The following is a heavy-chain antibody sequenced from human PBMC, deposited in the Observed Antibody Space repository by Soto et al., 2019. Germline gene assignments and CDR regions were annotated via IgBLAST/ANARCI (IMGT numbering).Heavy chain of an antibody. CDR3: ARPFSTPNYYYYGMDV. J-gene: IGHJ6*02. CDR1: GGTFSSYA. CDR2: IIPIFGTA. Sequence: GASVKVSCKASGGTFSSYAISWVRQAPGQGLEWMGGIIPIFGTASYAQKFQGRVTITADESTSTAYMELSSLRSEDTAVYYCARPFSTPNYYYYGMDVWGQGTTVTVSS. D-gene: IGHD3-16*01. V-gene: IGHV1-69*13.